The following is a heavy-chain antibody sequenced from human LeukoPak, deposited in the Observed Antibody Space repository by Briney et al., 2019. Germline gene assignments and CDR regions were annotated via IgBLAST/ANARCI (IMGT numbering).Heavy chain of an antibody. CDR3: AARGFSSWFDY. D-gene: IGHD6-13*01. CDR1: GYTFTSYY. J-gene: IGHJ4*02. Sequence: ASVKVSCKASGYTFTSYYMHWVRQAPGQGLEWMGIINPSGGSTSYAQKFQGRVTMTRDTSTSTVYMELSSMRSEDTAVYYCAARGFSSWFDYWGQGTLVTVSS. V-gene: IGHV1-46*01. CDR2: INPSGGST.